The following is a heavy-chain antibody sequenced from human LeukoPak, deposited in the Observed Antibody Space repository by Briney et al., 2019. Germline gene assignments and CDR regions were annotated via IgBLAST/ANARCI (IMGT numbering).Heavy chain of an antibody. V-gene: IGHV4-34*01. CDR1: GGSFSGYY. J-gene: IGHJ4*02. D-gene: IGHD5-18*01. CDR2: INHSGST. CDR3: ARVSRVDTAMDNFDY. Sequence: SETLSLTCAVYGGSFSGYYWSWIRQPPGKGLEWIGEINHSGSTNYNPSLKSRVTISVDTSKNQFSLKLSSVTAADTAVYYCARVSRVDTAMDNFDYWGQGTLVTVSS.